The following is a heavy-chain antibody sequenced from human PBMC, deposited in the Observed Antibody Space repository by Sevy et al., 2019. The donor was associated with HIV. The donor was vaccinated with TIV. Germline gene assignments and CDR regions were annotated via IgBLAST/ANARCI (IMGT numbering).Heavy chain of an antibody. CDR2: ISGGGTYI. J-gene: IGHJ3*02. Sequence: GGSLRLSCATSAFTFSSYSMNWVRQAPGNGLEWVSSISGGGTYIYYADSVKGRFTISRDNAKNSLSLQMNSLRAEDTAVYYCARGTHDYGDYDRDAFDIWGQGTMVTVSS. D-gene: IGHD4-17*01. V-gene: IGHV3-21*01. CDR1: AFTFSSYS. CDR3: ARGTHDYGDYDRDAFDI.